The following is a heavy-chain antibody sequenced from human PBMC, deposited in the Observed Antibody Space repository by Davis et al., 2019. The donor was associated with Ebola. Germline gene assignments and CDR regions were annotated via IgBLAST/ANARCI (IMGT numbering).Heavy chain of an antibody. V-gene: IGHV3-30-3*01. D-gene: IGHD2-2*01. J-gene: IGHJ4*02. Sequence: PGGSLRLSCAASGFIFSSYAMHWVRQAPGKGLEWVAVISYDGSNKYYADSVKGRFTISRDNSNNLLYLQMNSLRAEDTAVYYCAKGIVVVPAAIDYWGQGTLVTVSS. CDR3: AKGIVVVPAAIDY. CDR1: GFIFSSYA. CDR2: ISYDGSNK.